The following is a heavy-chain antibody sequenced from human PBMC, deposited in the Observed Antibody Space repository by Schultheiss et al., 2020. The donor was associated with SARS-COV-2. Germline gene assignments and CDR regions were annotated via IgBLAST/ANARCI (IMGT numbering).Heavy chain of an antibody. V-gene: IGHV4-59*08. CDR2: IYYSGST. CDR3: ARHKRSNYYDSSGYYSGY. D-gene: IGHD3-22*01. CDR1: GGSISSYY. Sequence: ETLSLTCTVSGGSISSYYWSWIRQPPGKGLEWIGYIYYSGSTNYNPSLKSRVTISVDTSKNQFSLKLSSVTAADTAVYYCARHKRSNYYDSSGYYSGYWGQGTLVTVSS. J-gene: IGHJ4*02.